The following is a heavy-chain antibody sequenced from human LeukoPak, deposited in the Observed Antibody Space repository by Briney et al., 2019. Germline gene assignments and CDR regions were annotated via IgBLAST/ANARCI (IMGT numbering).Heavy chain of an antibody. D-gene: IGHD6-19*01. CDR2: MFYSGST. Sequence: PSETLSLTCTVSGGSISSSSYYWGWIRQPPGKGLEWIGSMFYSGSTYYNPSLKSRVIISVDTSKNQFSLKLSSVTAADTAVYYCARQDYSSSEGLHYFDYWGQGTLVTVSS. J-gene: IGHJ4*02. V-gene: IGHV4-39*01. CDR3: ARQDYSSSEGLHYFDY. CDR1: GGSISSSSYY.